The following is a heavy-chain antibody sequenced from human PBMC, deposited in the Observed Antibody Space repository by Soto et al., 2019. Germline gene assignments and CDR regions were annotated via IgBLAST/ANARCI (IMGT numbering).Heavy chain of an antibody. Sequence: QVQLVQSGAEVKKPGSSVKVSCKASGGTFSSYTISWVRQAPGQGLEWMGRIIPILGIANYAQKFQGRVTITADKSTSTAYMELSSLRSEDTAVYYCARGIAAAGHYYYGMDVWGQGTTVTVSS. V-gene: IGHV1-69*02. J-gene: IGHJ6*02. CDR1: GGTFSSYT. CDR2: IIPILGIA. D-gene: IGHD6-13*01. CDR3: ARGIAAAGHYYYGMDV.